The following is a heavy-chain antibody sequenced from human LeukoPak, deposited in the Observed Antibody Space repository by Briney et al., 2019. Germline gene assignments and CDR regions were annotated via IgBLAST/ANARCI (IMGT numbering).Heavy chain of an antibody. CDR1: GYTFTDYY. CDR2: INPNSGDT. V-gene: IGHV1-2*02. J-gene: IGHJ4*02. CDR3: ARDLRRGAAAETDY. D-gene: IGHD6-13*01. Sequence: EASVKVSCTASGYTFTDYYLHWVRQAPGQGLEWMGWINPNSGDTNYAQNFQGRVTMTRDTSISTAYMDLTRLRSDDTAVYYRARDLRRGAAAETDYWSQGTLVTVSS.